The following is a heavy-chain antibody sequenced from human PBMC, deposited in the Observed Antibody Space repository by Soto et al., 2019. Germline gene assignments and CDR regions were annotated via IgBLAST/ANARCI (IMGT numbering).Heavy chain of an antibody. CDR3: AREAGDIVATNVDY. D-gene: IGHD5-12*01. J-gene: IGHJ4*02. CDR2: INSDGSST. Sequence: GGSLRLSCAASGFTFSSYWMHWVRQAPGKGLVWVSRINSDGSSTSYADSVKGRFTISRDNAKNTLYLQMNSLRAEDTAVYYCAREAGDIVATNVDYWGQGTLVTVSS. V-gene: IGHV3-74*01. CDR1: GFTFSSYW.